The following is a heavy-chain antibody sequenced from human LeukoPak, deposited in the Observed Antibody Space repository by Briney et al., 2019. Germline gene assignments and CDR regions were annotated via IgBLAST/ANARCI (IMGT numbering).Heavy chain of an antibody. CDR2: IVPIFGIA. V-gene: IGHV1-69*17. CDR1: GGTFSSYA. D-gene: IGHD3-22*01. CDR3: ARDYYDSSGPPLDY. Sequence: ASVTVSYKASGGTFSSYAISWVRQAPGQGVEWMGGIVPIFGIANYAQKFQGRVTITADKSTSTAYMELSSLRSEDTAVYYCARDYYDSSGPPLDYWGQGTLVTVSS. J-gene: IGHJ4*02.